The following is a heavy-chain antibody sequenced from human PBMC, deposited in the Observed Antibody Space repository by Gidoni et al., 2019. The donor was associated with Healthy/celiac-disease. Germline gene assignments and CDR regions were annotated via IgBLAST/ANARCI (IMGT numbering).Heavy chain of an antibody. CDR3: AKEYDFWSGYYNSYFDY. J-gene: IGHJ4*02. CDR2: ISGSGGST. Sequence: EVQLLESGGGLVQPGGSLRLSCAASGFTFSSYAMSWVRQAPGKGLEWVSAISGSGGSTYYADSVKGRFTISRDNSKNTLYLQMNSLRAEDTAVYYCAKEYDFWSGYYNSYFDYWGQGTLVTVSS. V-gene: IGHV3-23*01. CDR1: GFTFSSYA. D-gene: IGHD3-3*01.